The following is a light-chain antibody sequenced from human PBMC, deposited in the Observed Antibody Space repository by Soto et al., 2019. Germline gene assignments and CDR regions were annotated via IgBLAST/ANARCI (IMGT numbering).Light chain of an antibody. V-gene: IGLV2-14*03. Sequence: QSALTQPASVSGSPGQSITISCTGTSSDLGAFTFVSWYQQHPGKVPKLMIFDVNRRPSGVSDRFSGSKSGNTASLTISGLQAEDEGDYYCSSYTRSSTHVFGSGTKVTVL. J-gene: IGLJ1*01. CDR1: SSDLGAFTF. CDR3: SSYTRSSTHV. CDR2: DVN.